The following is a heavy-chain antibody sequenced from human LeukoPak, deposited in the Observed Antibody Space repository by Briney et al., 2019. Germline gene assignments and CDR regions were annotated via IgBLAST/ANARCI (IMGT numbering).Heavy chain of an antibody. CDR3: AKDSRNYGSGSYNN. J-gene: IGHJ4*02. CDR2: INSGNSYQ. Sequence: GGSLRLSCAASGFTFSSYSMNWVRQAPGKGLEWVSLINSGNSYQHYADSVKGRFTISRDNSKNTLYLQMNSLRAEDTAVYYCAKDSRNYGSGSYNNWGQGTLVTVSS. V-gene: IGHV3-21*01. CDR1: GFTFSSYS. D-gene: IGHD3-10*01.